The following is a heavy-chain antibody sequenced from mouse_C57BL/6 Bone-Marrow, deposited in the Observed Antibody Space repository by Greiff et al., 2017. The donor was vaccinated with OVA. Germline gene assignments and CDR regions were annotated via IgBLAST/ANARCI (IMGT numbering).Heavy chain of an antibody. Sequence: VQLQQPGAELVKPGASVKLSCKASGYTFTSYWMQWVKQRPGQGLEWIGEIDPSDSYTNYHQKFKGKATLTVDTSSSTAYMQLSSLTSEDSAVYYCAREGGVAPYAMDYWGQGTSVTVSS. CDR1: GYTFTSYW. V-gene: IGHV1-50*01. CDR3: AREGGVAPYAMDY. CDR2: IDPSDSYT. D-gene: IGHD1-1*01. J-gene: IGHJ4*01.